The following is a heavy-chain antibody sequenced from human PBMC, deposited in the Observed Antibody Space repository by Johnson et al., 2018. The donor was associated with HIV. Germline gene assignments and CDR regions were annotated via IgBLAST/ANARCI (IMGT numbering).Heavy chain of an antibody. CDR2: LYSGGST. CDR1: GFSFSSYL. D-gene: IGHD3-10*01. Sequence: VQLVESGGGLVQPGGCLRLSCAASGFSFSSYLMDWVRQAPGKGLERVALLYSGGSTYYADSVKGRFTISRDNSKNTLYLQMNSLRAEDTAVYYCAAMDGSGSYWAFDIWGQGTMVTVSS. CDR3: AAMDGSGSYWAFDI. J-gene: IGHJ3*02. V-gene: IGHV3-66*01.